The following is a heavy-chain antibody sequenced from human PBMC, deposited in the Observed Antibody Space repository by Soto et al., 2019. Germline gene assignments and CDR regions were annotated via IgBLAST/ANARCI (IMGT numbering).Heavy chain of an antibody. J-gene: IGHJ4*02. CDR2: IIPIFGTA. V-gene: IGHV1-69*01. Sequence: QVQLVQSVAEVKKPWSSVKVSCKASGGTFSSYAISWVRQAPGQGLEWMGGIIPIFGTANYAQKFQGRVTITADESTSTAYMELSSLRSEDTAVYYCARGRYSSGWYRSRFDYWGQGTLVTVSS. CDR3: ARGRYSSGWYRSRFDY. CDR1: GGTFSSYA. D-gene: IGHD6-19*01.